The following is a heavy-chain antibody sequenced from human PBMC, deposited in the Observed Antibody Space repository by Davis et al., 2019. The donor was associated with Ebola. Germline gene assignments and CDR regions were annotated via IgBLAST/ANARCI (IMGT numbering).Heavy chain of an antibody. J-gene: IGHJ3*02. Sequence: PGGSLRLSCTVSGGSISSSSYYWGWIRQPPGKGLEWIGSIYYSGSTNYNPSLKSRVTISVDTSKNQFSLKLSSVTAADTAVYYCARDKGMERIAAAGGVDAFDIWGQGTMVTVSS. CDR3: ARDKGMERIAAAGGVDAFDI. D-gene: IGHD6-13*01. CDR1: GGSISSSSYY. CDR2: IYYSGST. V-gene: IGHV4-39*07.